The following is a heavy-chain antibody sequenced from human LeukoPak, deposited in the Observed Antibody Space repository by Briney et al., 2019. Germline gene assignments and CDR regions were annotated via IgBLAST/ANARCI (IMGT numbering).Heavy chain of an antibody. CDR3: AREGERWLQSKSGFDY. CDR2: ISYDGSNK. V-gene: IGHV3-30-3*01. Sequence: GGSLRLSCAASGFTFSSYAMHWVRQAPGKGLEWVAVISYDGSNKYYADSVKGRFTISRDNSKNTLYLQMNSLRAEDTAVYYCAREGERWLQSKSGFDYWGQGTLVTVSS. CDR1: GFTFSSYA. J-gene: IGHJ4*02. D-gene: IGHD5-24*01.